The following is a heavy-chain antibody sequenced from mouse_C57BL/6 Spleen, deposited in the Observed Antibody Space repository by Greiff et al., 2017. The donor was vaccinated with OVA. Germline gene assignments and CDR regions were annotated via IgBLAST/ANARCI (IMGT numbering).Heavy chain of an antibody. V-gene: IGHV1-53*01. Sequence: QVHVKQPGTELVKPGASVKLSCKASGYTFTSYWMHWVKQRPGQGLEWIGNINPSNGGTNYNEKFKSKATLTVDKSSSTAYMQLSSLTSEDSAVYYCAREGLDYGNYLFAYWGQGTLVTVSA. J-gene: IGHJ3*01. D-gene: IGHD2-1*01. CDR3: AREGLDYGNYLFAY. CDR2: INPSNGGT. CDR1: GYTFTSYW.